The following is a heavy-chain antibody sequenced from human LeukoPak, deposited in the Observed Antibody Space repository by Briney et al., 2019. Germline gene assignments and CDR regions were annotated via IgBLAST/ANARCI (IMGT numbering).Heavy chain of an antibody. V-gene: IGHV5-51*01. CDR1: GYSFISYW. Sequence: GESLKISCKGSGYSFISYWIGWVRQMPGKGLEWMGIIYPGDSDTRYSPSFQGQVTISADKSISTAYLQWSSLKASDTAMYYCATYGRVRGVIFDYWGQGTLVTVSS. CDR2: IYPGDSDT. CDR3: ATYGRVRGVIFDY. D-gene: IGHD3-10*01. J-gene: IGHJ4*02.